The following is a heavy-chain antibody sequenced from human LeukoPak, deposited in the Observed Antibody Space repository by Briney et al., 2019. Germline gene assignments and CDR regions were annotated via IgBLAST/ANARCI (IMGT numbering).Heavy chain of an antibody. V-gene: IGHV5-51*01. CDR1: GYSFTSYW. CDR2: IYPGDSDT. Sequence: GEALQISCKGSGYSFTSYWIGWVRPMPGKGLEWMGFIYPGDSDTRYSPSFQGQVTISADKSISTAYLQWSSLKASDTAMYYCARQTSERMVRGVTQYYYYGMDVWGQGTTVTVS. J-gene: IGHJ6*02. D-gene: IGHD3-10*01. CDR3: ARQTSERMVRGVTQYYYYGMDV.